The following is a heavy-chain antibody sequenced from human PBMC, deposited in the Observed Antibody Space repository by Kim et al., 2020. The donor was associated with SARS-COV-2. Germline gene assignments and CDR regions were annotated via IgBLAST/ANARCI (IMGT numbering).Heavy chain of an antibody. CDR2: INHSGST. CDR3: ARPPYYYGAGSETHHYNYYYGMAV. CDR1: GGSFSGYY. J-gene: IGHJ6*02. D-gene: IGHD3-10*01. Sequence: SETLSLTCAVYGGSFSGYYWSWIRQPPGKGLQWIGEINHSGSTNYNPSLKSRVTISVDTSKNQFSLKLSSVTAADTAVYYCARPPYYYGAGSETHHYNYYYGMAVWCQGTTVIVS. V-gene: IGHV4-34*01.